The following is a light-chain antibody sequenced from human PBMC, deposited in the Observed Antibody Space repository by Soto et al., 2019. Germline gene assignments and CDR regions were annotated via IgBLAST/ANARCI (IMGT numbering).Light chain of an antibody. CDR2: GAS. Sequence: EIVLTQSPATLSVSPGERVTLSCRASQSVDINLAWYQQKPGQAPRLLIYGASTRATDMSGTFSGRGSGTEFTLTISNVLPEDFAVYYCQQYRSWPRTFGQGTKVESK. V-gene: IGKV3-15*01. CDR3: QQYRSWPRT. CDR1: QSVDIN. J-gene: IGKJ1*01.